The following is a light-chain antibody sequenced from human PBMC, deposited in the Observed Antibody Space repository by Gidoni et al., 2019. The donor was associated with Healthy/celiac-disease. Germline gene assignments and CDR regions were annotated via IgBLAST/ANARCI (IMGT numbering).Light chain of an antibody. V-gene: IGLV1-40*01. CDR3: QSYDSSLSGVV. Sequence: QSVLTPPPSVSGAPGQRVTISCTGSSSNIGAGYYVHWYPQLPGTAPKLLTYGNRNRPSGAPDRFSGSKSGTSASLAITGLQAEDEADYYCQSYDSSLSGVVFGGGTKLTVL. CDR1: SSNIGAGYY. CDR2: GNR. J-gene: IGLJ2*01.